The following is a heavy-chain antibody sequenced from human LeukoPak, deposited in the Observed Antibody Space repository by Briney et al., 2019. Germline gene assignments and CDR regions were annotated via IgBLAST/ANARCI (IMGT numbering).Heavy chain of an antibody. Sequence: SETLSLTCTVSGGSISSYYWSWIRQPPGKGLEWIGYIYYRGSTNCNPSLKSRVTISVDTSKNQFSLKLSSVTAADTAVYYCARQLDNSGWYGFDYWGQGTLVTVSS. V-gene: IGHV4-59*08. D-gene: IGHD6-19*01. CDR1: GGSISSYY. CDR2: IYYRGST. CDR3: ARQLDNSGWYGFDY. J-gene: IGHJ4*02.